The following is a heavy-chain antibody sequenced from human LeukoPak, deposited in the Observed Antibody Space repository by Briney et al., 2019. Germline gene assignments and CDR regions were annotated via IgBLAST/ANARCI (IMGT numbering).Heavy chain of an antibody. CDR3: AREVVLGY. D-gene: IGHD2-15*01. J-gene: IGHJ4*02. CDR2: ISSTSTFI. Sequence: PGGSLRLSCAASGFTFSSYAMNWVRQAPGKGLEWVSGISSTSTFISYADSVQGRFTISRDNAKNSLYLQMNSLRAEDTAVYYCAREVVLGYWGQGTLVTVSS. CDR1: GFTFSSYA. V-gene: IGHV3-21*01.